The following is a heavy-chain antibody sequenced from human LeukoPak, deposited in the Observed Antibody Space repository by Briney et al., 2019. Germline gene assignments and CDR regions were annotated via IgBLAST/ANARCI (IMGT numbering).Heavy chain of an antibody. V-gene: IGHV3-53*01. CDR2: IYSGVST. Sequence: GGSLRLSCAASGFTVSSNYMTWVRQAPGKGLEWVSVIYSGVSTHYADSVEGLFTISRDISTNTLYLQMNSLRAEDAAVYYCARGKSEGAFDIWGQGTMVTVSS. J-gene: IGHJ3*02. CDR3: ARGKSEGAFDI. D-gene: IGHD3-3*01. CDR1: GFTVSSNY.